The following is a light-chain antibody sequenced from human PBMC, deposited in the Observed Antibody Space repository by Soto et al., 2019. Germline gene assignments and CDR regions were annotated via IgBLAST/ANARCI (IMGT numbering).Light chain of an antibody. Sequence: EIVLTQSPGTLSLSPGQRATLSCRASQSVGSSLAWHRQRAGESPTLLIADASIRAAGIPDRFSGSGSETDFSLSISRLEPEDFALYYCQQYVVGSTLSFGLGTRLEIK. V-gene: IGKV3-20*01. J-gene: IGKJ5*01. CDR1: QSVGSS. CDR2: DAS. CDR3: QQYVVGSTLS.